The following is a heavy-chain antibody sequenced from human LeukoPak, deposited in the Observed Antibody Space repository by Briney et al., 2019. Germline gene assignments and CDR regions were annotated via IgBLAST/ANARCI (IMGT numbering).Heavy chain of an antibody. D-gene: IGHD3-22*01. J-gene: IGHJ4*02. CDR2: IYSGGST. V-gene: IGHV3-53*01. Sequence: TGGSLRLSCAASGFTVSSNYMSWVRQAPGKGLEWVSVIYSGGSTYYADSVKGRFTISRDNSKNTLYLQMNSLRAEDTAVYYCARSPRGYYDSSGYPLREYYFDYWGQGTLVTVSS. CDR3: ARSPRGYYDSSGYPLREYYFDY. CDR1: GFTVSSNY.